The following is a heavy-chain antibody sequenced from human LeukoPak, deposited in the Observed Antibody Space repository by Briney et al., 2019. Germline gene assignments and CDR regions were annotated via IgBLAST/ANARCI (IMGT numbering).Heavy chain of an antibody. Sequence: SETLSLTCTVSGGSISSSSYYWGWIRQPPGKGLEWIGSIYYSGSTYYNPSLKSRVTISVDTSKNQFSLKLSSVTAADTAVYYCARGQWLPWDAFDIWGQGTMVTVSS. CDR1: GGSISSSSYY. CDR2: IYYSGST. V-gene: IGHV4-39*07. CDR3: ARGQWLPWDAFDI. J-gene: IGHJ3*02. D-gene: IGHD6-19*01.